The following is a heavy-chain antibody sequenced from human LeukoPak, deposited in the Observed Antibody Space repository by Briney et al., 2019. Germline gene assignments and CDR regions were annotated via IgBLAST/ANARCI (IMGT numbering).Heavy chain of an antibody. D-gene: IGHD1-26*01. V-gene: IGHV3-33*01. Sequence: PLGSLRLSCAASGFTFSSYGMHWVRQAPGKGLEWVAVIWYDGSNKYYADSVKGRFTISRDDSKSTLFLQMNSLRAEDTAVYYCARESVGADDYWGQGTLVSVSS. J-gene: IGHJ4*02. CDR1: GFTFSSYG. CDR3: ARESVGADDY. CDR2: IWYDGSNK.